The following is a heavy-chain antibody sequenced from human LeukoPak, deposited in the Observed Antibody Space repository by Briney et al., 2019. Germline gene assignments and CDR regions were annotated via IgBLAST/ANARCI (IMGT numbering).Heavy chain of an antibody. Sequence: ASETLSLTCTVSGGSIRSTTYYWGWIRQPPGKGLEWIGSIYYSGNTYYSPSLMSRVTISVDTSKNQFSLNLSSVTAADTAVYYRARAPHFFDTSGSRYYFDYWGQGALVTVSS. CDR2: IYYSGNT. D-gene: IGHD3-22*01. V-gene: IGHV4-39*07. CDR3: ARAPHFFDTSGSRYYFDY. J-gene: IGHJ4*02. CDR1: GGSIRSTTYY.